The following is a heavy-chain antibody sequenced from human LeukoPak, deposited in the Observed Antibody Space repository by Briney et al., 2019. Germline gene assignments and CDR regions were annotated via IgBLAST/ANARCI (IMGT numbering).Heavy chain of an antibody. V-gene: IGHV3-30*18. CDR2: ISYDGSNK. CDR1: GFTFSSYG. D-gene: IGHD1-26*01. J-gene: IGHJ4*02. CDR3: AKSVGATTQRGYFDY. Sequence: GGSLRLSCAASGFTFSSYGMHWVRQAPGKGLEWVAVISYDGSNKYYADSVKGRFTISRDNSKNTLYLQMNSLRAEDTAVYYCAKSVGATTQRGYFDYWGQGTLVTVSS.